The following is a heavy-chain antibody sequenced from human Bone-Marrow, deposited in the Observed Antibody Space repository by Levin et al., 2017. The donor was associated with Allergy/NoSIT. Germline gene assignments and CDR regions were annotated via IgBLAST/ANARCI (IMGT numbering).Heavy chain of an antibody. CDR3: AREGGYSFGWGFDY. J-gene: IGHJ4*02. Sequence: SETLSLTCAVSGSSVSSGSYWGWIRQPPGKGLEWIGSIYHTGTTYYSPSLKSRLTISVDTSKNQFSLKLSSVTAADTAVYYCAREGGYSFGWGFDYWGQGALVTVSS. V-gene: IGHV4-38-2*02. CDR2: IYHTGTT. CDR1: GSSVSSGSY. D-gene: IGHD3-9*01.